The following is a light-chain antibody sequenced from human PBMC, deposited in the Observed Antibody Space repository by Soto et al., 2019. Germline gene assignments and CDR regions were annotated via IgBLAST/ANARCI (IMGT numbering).Light chain of an antibody. Sequence: DLPLTPAPSSPLASVGDRVTIPFPASQSISNWLAWYQQKPGKAPKLLIYDASTLESGVPSRFSGSGSGTEFTLTISSLQPDDFATYYCQQYNGYFRTFGQGTKVDIK. CDR1: QSISNW. J-gene: IGKJ1*01. V-gene: IGKV1-5*01. CDR2: DAS. CDR3: QQYNGYFRT.